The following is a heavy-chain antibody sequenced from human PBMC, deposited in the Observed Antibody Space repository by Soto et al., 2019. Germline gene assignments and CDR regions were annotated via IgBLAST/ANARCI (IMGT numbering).Heavy chain of an antibody. Sequence: EVQLLESGGGLVQPGGSLRFSCAASGFTFSNYAMTWVRQAPGKGLERVSVITGSGGGTYFVDSVKGRFTISRDNSKNTVYLQMNSLRAEDTAVYYCAKRPLTAAGFDYWGQGTLVTVSS. D-gene: IGHD6-13*01. V-gene: IGHV3-23*01. J-gene: IGHJ4*02. CDR2: ITGSGGGT. CDR1: GFTFSNYA. CDR3: AKRPLTAAGFDY.